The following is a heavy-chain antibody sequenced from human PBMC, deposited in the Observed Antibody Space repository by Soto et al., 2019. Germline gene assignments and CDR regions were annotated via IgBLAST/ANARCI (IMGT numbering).Heavy chain of an antibody. CDR2: VSAYNGNT. Sequence: QVQLVQSGAEVKMPGASVKVSCKASGYTFTRNGISWVRQAPGQGLEWMGWVSAYNGNTKYAPKLQGRVTMTTDTSTSTAYMELRSLRSDDTAVYYCVRVADDDYMHWWYFDYWGPGTLVTVSS. CDR3: VRVADDDYMHWWYFDY. J-gene: IGHJ4*02. CDR1: GYTFTRNG. D-gene: IGHD4-17*01. V-gene: IGHV1-18*01.